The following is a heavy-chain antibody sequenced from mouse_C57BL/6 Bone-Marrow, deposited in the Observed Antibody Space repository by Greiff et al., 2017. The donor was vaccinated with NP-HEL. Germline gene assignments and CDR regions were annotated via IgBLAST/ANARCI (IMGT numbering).Heavy chain of an antibody. Sequence: EVQLQQSGPVLVKPGASVKMSCKASGYTFTDYYMNWVKQSHGKSLEWIGVINPYNGGTSYNQKFKGKATLTVDKSSSTAYMELNSLTSEDSAVYYCARYHYGSWFAYWGQGTLVTVSA. CDR1: GYTFTDYY. V-gene: IGHV1-19*01. D-gene: IGHD1-1*01. J-gene: IGHJ3*01. CDR2: INPYNGGT. CDR3: ARYHYGSWFAY.